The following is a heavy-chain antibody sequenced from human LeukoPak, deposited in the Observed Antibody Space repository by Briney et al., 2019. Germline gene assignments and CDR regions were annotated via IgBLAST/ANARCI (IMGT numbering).Heavy chain of an antibody. CDR2: IKKDGSEK. Sequence: PGGSLRLSCVVSGLTFSNYCMTWVRQAPGKGLEWVANIKKDGSEKFYVDSVKGRFTISRDNAKSSLYLQMDSLRGEDTAVYYCTRGGASTSYYWFYRGQGTLVTVSS. CDR3: TRGGASTSYYWFY. J-gene: IGHJ4*02. D-gene: IGHD2-8*01. V-gene: IGHV3-7*03. CDR1: GLTFSNYC.